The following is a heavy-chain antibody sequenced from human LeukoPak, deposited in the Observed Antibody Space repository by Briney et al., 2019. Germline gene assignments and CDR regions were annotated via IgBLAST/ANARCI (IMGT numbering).Heavy chain of an antibody. Sequence: ASVKVSCKAFGYTFTSNYMHWVRHAPGQGPEWMGVISPSGGSTTYAQKFQGRVTLTRDMSTSTDYLELSSLRSEDTAVYYCARDNSVRDEAWWFNRWGQGTLVTVSS. CDR2: ISPSGGST. V-gene: IGHV1-46*01. J-gene: IGHJ5*02. CDR3: ARDNSVRDEAWWFNR. CDR1: GYTFTSNY. D-gene: IGHD5-24*01.